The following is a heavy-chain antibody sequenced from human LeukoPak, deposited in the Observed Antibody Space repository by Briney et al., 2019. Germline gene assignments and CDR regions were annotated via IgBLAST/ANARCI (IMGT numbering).Heavy chain of an antibody. CDR2: IYWDDDK. J-gene: IGHJ6*02. CDR3: AKAGYGSGSYLRYYYYGMDV. D-gene: IGHD3-10*01. Sequence: KSGPTLVKPTQTLTLTCTLSGLSLNTAGVGVGWIRQPPGKALEWLALIYWDDDKRYNPSLKTRLTITKDTSKNQVVLTVTNMDPVDTATYYCAKAGYGSGSYLRYYYYGMDVWGQGTTVTVSS. CDR1: GLSLNTAGVG. V-gene: IGHV2-5*02.